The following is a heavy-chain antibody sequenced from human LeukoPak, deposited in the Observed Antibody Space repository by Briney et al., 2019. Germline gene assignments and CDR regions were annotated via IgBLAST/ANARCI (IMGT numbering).Heavy chain of an antibody. D-gene: IGHD2-8*01. V-gene: IGHV3-30*03. J-gene: IGHJ3*01. CDR2: ISYDGSNK. Sequence: GGSLRLSCAASGFTFSSYGMHWVRQAPGKGLEWVAVISYDGSNKYYADSVKGRFTISRDNAKNSLYLQMSSLRAEDTAVYYCARINGDGWWGQGTMVTVSS. CDR3: ARINGDGW. CDR1: GFTFSSYG.